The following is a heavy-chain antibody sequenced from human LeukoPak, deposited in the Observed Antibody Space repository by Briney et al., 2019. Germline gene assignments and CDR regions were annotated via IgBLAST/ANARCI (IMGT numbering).Heavy chain of an antibody. CDR2: ISDSSGST. CDR3: AKRGSSWSYFDY. J-gene: IGHJ4*02. D-gene: IGHD6-13*01. CDR1: GFTFSDYA. Sequence: GGSLRLSCAASGFTFSDYAMTWVRQAPGKGLQWVSLISDSSGSTYYADSVKGRFTVSRDNSKATLYLQMNSLRADDTAVYFCAKRGSSWSYFDYWGQGTLVTVSS. V-gene: IGHV3-23*01.